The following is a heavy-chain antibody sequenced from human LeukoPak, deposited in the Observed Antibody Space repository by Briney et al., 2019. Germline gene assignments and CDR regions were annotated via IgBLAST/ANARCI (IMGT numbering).Heavy chain of an antibody. J-gene: IGHJ5*02. V-gene: IGHV4-59*01. D-gene: IGHD3-10*01. CDR2: IYYSGST. CDR1: GGSISSYY. Sequence: SETLSLTCTVSGGSISSYYWSWIRQPPGKGLEWIGYIYYSGSTNYNPSLKSRVTISVDTSKNQFSLKLSSVTAADTAVYYCARAWFGELWPWGQGTLATVSS. CDR3: ARAWFGELWP.